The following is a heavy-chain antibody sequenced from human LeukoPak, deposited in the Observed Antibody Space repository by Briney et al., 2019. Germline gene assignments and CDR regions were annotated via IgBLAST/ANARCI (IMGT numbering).Heavy chain of an antibody. J-gene: IGHJ6*03. V-gene: IGHV5-51*06. CDR3: GRHVEGVYDNSGNTGNFASCYTDV. CDR1: GYRFPKYW. D-gene: IGHD5/OR15-5a*01. CDR2: IYPGDSDT. Sequence: GDSLKISCKGSGYRFPKYWIGWVRQMPGKGLEWMGIIYPGDSDTRYSPSFQGQIIISADKSNSTAYLQWSSLRASDTAMYYCGRHVEGVYDNSGNTGNFASCYTDVWGEGTTVTVSS.